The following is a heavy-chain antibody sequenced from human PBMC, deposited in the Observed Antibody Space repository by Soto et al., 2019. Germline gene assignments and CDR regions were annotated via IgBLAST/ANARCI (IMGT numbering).Heavy chain of an antibody. CDR1: GGSISSGGYY. D-gene: IGHD6-6*01. V-gene: IGHV4-31*03. Sequence: QVQLQESGPGLVKPSQTLSLTCTVSGGSISSGGYYWSWIRQHPGKGLEWIGYIYYSGSTYYNPSLKSRVTISVDTSKNQFSLKLSSVTAADTAVYYCARDRKGIAARPRAPYGIDVWGQGTTVTVSS. J-gene: IGHJ6*02. CDR3: ARDRKGIAARPRAPYGIDV. CDR2: IYYSGST.